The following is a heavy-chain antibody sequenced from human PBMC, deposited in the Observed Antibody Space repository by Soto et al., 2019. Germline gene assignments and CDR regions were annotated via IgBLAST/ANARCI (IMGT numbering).Heavy chain of an antibody. Sequence: EVQLVESGEGLVQPGGSLRLSCAASGFTFSNYAMHWVRQAPGKGLEYVSGISGNGFSTYYGDSVRGRFIISRDNSKNTLYLQMGSLRAEDMAVYYCARGPSTVATWLDYWGQGTLVTVSS. D-gene: IGHD4-17*01. CDR3: ARGPSTVATWLDY. J-gene: IGHJ4*02. CDR2: ISGNGFST. CDR1: GFTFSNYA. V-gene: IGHV3-64*02.